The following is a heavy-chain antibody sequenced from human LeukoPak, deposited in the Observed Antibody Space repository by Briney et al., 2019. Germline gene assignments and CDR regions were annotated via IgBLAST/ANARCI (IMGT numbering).Heavy chain of an antibody. J-gene: IGHJ3*02. CDR2: FWSDRNNK. CDR3: ATDRGGAPFDI. V-gene: IGHV3-33*01. Sequence: GGSLRLSCAASGFTFSNYGMHWVRQAPGKGLEWVAVFWSDRNNKKYADSVKGRFTISRDNSRTTLYLQMNSLRAEDTAVYYCATDRGGAPFDIWGQGTMVTVSS. CDR1: GFTFSNYG.